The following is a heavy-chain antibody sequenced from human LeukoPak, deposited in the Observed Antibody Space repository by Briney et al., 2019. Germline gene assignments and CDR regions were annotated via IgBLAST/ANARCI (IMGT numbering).Heavy chain of an antibody. Sequence: PGGSLRLSCVVSGFTFSSYEMNWVRQAPGKGLEWVSYISSSGSNIYYADSVKGRFTISRDNAKNSLYLQMNSLRAEDTAVYYCAREGNYFDYWGQGTLVSVSS. J-gene: IGHJ4*02. D-gene: IGHD3-10*01. CDR3: AREGNYFDY. CDR1: GFTFSSYE. CDR2: ISSSGSNI. V-gene: IGHV3-48*03.